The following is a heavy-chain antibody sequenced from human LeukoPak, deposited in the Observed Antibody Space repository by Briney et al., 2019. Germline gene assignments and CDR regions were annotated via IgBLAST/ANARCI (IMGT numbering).Heavy chain of an antibody. Sequence: PSETLSLTCTVSGGSISSYYWSWIRQPPGKGLEWIGYIYYSGSTNYNPSLRSRVTISVDTSKKQFSLRLTSVTAADTAVYYCARLRSGSTPPPPYYYYGLDVWGQGTTVTVSS. V-gene: IGHV4-59*01. D-gene: IGHD1-26*01. CDR2: IYYSGST. J-gene: IGHJ6*02. CDR3: ARLRSGSTPPPPYYYYGLDV. CDR1: GGSISSYY.